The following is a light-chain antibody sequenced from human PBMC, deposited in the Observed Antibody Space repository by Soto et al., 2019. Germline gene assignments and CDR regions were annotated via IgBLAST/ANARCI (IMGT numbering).Light chain of an antibody. CDR3: CSYAGSRWV. J-gene: IGLJ3*02. CDR1: SDDIGNFNL. Sequence: QSALTQPASVSGSPGQSITFSCTGSSDDIGNFNLVSWYQQYPGKAPKLIIYEVNKRPLGVSDRFSGSKSGNTASLTISGLQAEDEADYHCCSYAGSRWVFGGGTQLTVL. V-gene: IGLV2-23*02. CDR2: EVN.